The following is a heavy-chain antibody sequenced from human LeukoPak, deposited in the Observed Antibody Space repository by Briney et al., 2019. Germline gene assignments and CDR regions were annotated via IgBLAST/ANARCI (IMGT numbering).Heavy chain of an antibody. CDR3: ARGGYYDFWSGYSRGADFDY. J-gene: IGHJ4*02. CDR1: GGSISSSNW. D-gene: IGHD3-3*01. V-gene: IGHV4-4*02. CDR2: IYHSGST. Sequence: SETLSLTCAVSGGSISSSNWWSWVRQPPGKGLEWIGEIYHSGSTNYNPSLKSRVTISVDTSKNQFSLELSSVTAADTAVYYCARGGYYDFWSGYSRGADFDYWGQGTLVTVSS.